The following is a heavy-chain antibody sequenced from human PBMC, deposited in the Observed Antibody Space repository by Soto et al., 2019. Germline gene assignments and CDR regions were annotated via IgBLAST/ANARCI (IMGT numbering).Heavy chain of an antibody. Sequence: SVKVSCKACGGTFSSYAISLVRQAPGQGLEWMGGIIPIFGTANYAQKFQGRVTITADESTSTAYMELSSLRSEDTAVYYCARDILPINNWFDPWGQGTLVTVSS. CDR1: GGTFSSYA. CDR3: ARDILPINNWFDP. J-gene: IGHJ5*02. CDR2: IIPIFGTA. V-gene: IGHV1-69*13.